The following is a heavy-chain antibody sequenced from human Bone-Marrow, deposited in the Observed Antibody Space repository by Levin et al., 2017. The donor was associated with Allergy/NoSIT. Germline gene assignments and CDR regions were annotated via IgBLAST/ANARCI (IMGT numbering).Heavy chain of an antibody. CDR3: AREKDYCTGGVCYTGNDAFDI. CDR1: GFTFSSYS. D-gene: IGHD2-8*02. Sequence: GGSLRLSCAASGFTFSSYSMNWVRQAPGKGLEWVSSISSSSSYIYYADSVKGRFTISRDNAKNSLYLQMNSLRAEDTAVYYCAREKDYCTGGVCYTGNDAFDIWGQGTMVTVSS. CDR2: ISSSSSYI. J-gene: IGHJ3*02. V-gene: IGHV3-21*01.